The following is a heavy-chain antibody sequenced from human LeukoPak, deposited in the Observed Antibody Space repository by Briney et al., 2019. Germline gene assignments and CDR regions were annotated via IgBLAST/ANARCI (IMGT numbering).Heavy chain of an antibody. V-gene: IGHV3-48*01. Sequence: GGSLRLSCAASGFTFGSYSMNWVRQAPGKGLEWISYISSGSRNIYYADSVEGRFTVSRDNAKNSLYLQMRSLRAEDTAVYYCARESITGHRDFDYWGQGTLVTVSS. CDR2: ISSGSRNI. CDR1: GFTFGSYS. J-gene: IGHJ4*02. CDR3: ARESITGHRDFDY. D-gene: IGHD1-20*01.